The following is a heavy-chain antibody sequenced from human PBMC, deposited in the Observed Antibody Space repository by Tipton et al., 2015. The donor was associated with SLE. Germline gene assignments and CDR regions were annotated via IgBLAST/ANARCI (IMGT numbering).Heavy chain of an antibody. CDR1: GGSFSGYY. V-gene: IGHV4-34*01. D-gene: IGHD2-15*01. CDR2: INHSGST. J-gene: IGHJ5*02. Sequence: TLSLTCAVYGGSFSGYYWSWIRQPPGKGLEWIGEINHSGSTNYNPSLKSRVTISVDTSKNQFSLKLSSVTAADTAVYYCARGRDIVVVVAAAGFDPRGQGTLVTVSS. CDR3: ARGRDIVVVVAAAGFDP.